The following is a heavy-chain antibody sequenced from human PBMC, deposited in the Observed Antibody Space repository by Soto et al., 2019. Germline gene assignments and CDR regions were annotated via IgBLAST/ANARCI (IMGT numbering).Heavy chain of an antibody. Sequence: SETLSLTCTVSGGSISSYYWSWIRQPPGKGLEWIGYIYYSGSTNYNPSLKSRVTISVDTSKNQFSLKLSSVTAADTAVYYCARGIAAAYWGQGTLVTVSS. V-gene: IGHV4-59*01. CDR2: IYYSGST. CDR1: GGSISSYY. D-gene: IGHD6-13*01. CDR3: ARGIAAAY. J-gene: IGHJ4*02.